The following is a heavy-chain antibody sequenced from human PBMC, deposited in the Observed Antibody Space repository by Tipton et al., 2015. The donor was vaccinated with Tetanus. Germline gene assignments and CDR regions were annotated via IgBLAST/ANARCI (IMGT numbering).Heavy chain of an antibody. CDR1: GFSFSTYG. CDR2: ISSAGSPI. CDR3: ARAPGGGSYHMDF. Sequence: SLRLSCAASGFSFSTYGIHWVRQPPGKGLEWISYISSAGSPIYFADSVEGRFTISRDNAKNLLYLQMHNLRDEDTAVYYCARAPGGGSYHMDFRGQGTLVAVSS. V-gene: IGHV3-48*02. D-gene: IGHD3-16*02. J-gene: IGHJ4*02.